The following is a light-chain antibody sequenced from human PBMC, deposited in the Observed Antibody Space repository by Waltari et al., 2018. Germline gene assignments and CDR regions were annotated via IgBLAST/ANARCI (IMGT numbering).Light chain of an antibody. CDR3: MQALQAPYT. Sequence: DIVMTQSPLSLPVTPGEPASISCRSSQSLVFSDGNNYLVWYQQKPGQSTQLLVYEVSKRAYGVPDRFSGSGSGTDFTLKISRVEAEDVGVYYCMQALQAPYTFGQGTKLEIK. CDR2: EVS. J-gene: IGKJ2*01. V-gene: IGKV2-28*01. CDR1: QSLVFSDGNNY.